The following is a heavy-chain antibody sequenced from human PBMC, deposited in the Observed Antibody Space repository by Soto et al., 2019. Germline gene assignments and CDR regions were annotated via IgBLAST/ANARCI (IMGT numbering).Heavy chain of an antibody. CDR1: GGTFRTYA. V-gene: IGHV1-69*12. Sequence: QVQLLQSGAEVKKPGSSVRVSCEASGGTFRTYAISWVRQAPGQGLEWMGEIIPIFGTVNYAQKFQGRVTSTADESTTTDYMDLRSLRSEDTAVYYCAKGAVAGTPTSYYYYGMDVWGQGTTVTVSS. CDR3: AKGAVAGTPTSYYYYGMDV. CDR2: IIPIFGTV. D-gene: IGHD6-19*01. J-gene: IGHJ6*02.